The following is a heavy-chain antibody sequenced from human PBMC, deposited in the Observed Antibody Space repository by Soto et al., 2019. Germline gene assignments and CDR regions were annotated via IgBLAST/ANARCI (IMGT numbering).Heavy chain of an antibody. CDR2: ICSSSTYI. CDR3: AREALGVSATTDSAS. CDR1: GCTRGSFS. Sequence: RHSRAVAGCTRGSFSINWVSQAQEKGLEWVSSICSSSTYIYYADTVKGRFTTSRDNAKNSVYMQMNSLRAEDTVVYYCAREALGVSATTDSASWGTGTLVPVSP. V-gene: IGHV3-21*01. J-gene: IGHJ4*02. D-gene: IGHD2-15*01.